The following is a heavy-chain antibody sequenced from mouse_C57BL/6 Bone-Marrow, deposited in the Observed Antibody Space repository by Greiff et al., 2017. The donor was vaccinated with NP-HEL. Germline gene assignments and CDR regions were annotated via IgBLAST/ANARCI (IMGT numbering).Heavy chain of an antibody. D-gene: IGHD1-1*01. Sequence: EVQLQQSGPELVKPGASVKIPCKASGYTFTDYNMDWVKQSHGKSLEWIGDINPNNGGTIYNQKFKGKATLTVDKSSSTAYMELRSLTSEDTAVYYCARELVYYGSSYYAMDYWGQGTSVTVSS. V-gene: IGHV1-18*01. CDR2: INPNNGGT. CDR3: ARELVYYGSSYYAMDY. CDR1: GYTFTDYN. J-gene: IGHJ4*01.